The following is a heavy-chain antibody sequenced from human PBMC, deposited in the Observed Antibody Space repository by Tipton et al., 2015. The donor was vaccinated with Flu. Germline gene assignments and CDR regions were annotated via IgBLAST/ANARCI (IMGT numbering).Heavy chain of an antibody. V-gene: IGHV3-43*02. J-gene: IGHJ4*02. CDR1: GFTFDDYA. D-gene: IGHD6-13*01. CDR3: AKDITRTPLGIASSGVPDY. Sequence: SLRLSCAAAGFTFDDYAMHWVRQVPGKGLEWVSLISGDGATTYYVDSVKGRFTISRDNSQNSLYLQMSSLRAEDTALYYCAKDITRTPLGIASSGVPDYWGQGTLVTVSS. CDR2: ISGDGATT.